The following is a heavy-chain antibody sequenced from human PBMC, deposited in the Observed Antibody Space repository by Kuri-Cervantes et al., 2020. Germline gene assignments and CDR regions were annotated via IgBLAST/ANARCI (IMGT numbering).Heavy chain of an antibody. J-gene: IGHJ4*02. CDR3: AREIAAAGYYFDY. D-gene: IGHD6-13*01. Sequence: ASVKVSCKASGYTFTSYAMNWVRQAPGQGLEWMGWINPNSGGTNYAQKFQGWVTMTRDTSISTAYMELSRLRSDDTAVYYCAREIAAAGYYFDYWGQGTLVTVSS. V-gene: IGHV1-2*04. CDR1: GYTFTSYA. CDR2: INPNSGGT.